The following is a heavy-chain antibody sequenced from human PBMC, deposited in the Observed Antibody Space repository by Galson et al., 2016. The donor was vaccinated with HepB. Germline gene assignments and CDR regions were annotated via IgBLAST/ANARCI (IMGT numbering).Heavy chain of an antibody. CDR1: GGTFANYA. V-gene: IGHV1-69*13. D-gene: IGHD3-22*01. Sequence: SVKVSCKASGGTFANYAISWVRQAPGQGLEWMGGIIPVFGTANYAQKFQGRVTITADESTSTAYMELSSLRSEDTAGYYCASPYFYDTSGYRPAGDAFDIWGQGTMVTVSS. CDR2: IIPVFGTA. J-gene: IGHJ3*02. CDR3: ASPYFYDTSGYRPAGDAFDI.